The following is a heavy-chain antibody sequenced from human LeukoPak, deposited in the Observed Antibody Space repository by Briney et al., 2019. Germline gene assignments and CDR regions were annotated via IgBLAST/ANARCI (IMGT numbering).Heavy chain of an antibody. CDR3: VKAPSGLIKGSYDV. J-gene: IGHJ3*01. CDR1: GFIFSYYA. CDR2: ISVSEGTT. Sequence: GGSLRLSCVASGFIFSYYAVTWVRQAPGKGLVWVSSISVSEGTTHYADSVKGRFTIARDNSKNTLYLHMNSLGVDDTAVYYCVKAPSGLIKGSYDVWGQGTMVTVSS. D-gene: IGHD3-10*01. V-gene: IGHV3-23*01.